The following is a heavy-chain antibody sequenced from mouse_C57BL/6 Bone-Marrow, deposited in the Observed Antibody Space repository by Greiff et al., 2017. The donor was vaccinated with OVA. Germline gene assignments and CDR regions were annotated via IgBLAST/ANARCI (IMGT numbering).Heavy chain of an antibody. CDR3: ARGGWGFAY. V-gene: IGHV5-16*01. D-gene: IGHD2-3*01. CDR2: INYDGSST. J-gene: IGHJ3*01. Sequence: EVKLVESEGGLVQPGSSMKLSCTASGFTFSDYYMAWVRQVPEKGLEWVANINYDGSSTYYLDSLKSRFIISRDNAKNILYLQMSSLKSEDTATYYCARGGWGFAYWGQGTLVTVSA. CDR1: GFTFSDYY.